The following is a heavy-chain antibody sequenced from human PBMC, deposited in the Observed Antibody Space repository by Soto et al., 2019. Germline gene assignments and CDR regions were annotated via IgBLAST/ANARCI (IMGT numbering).Heavy chain of an antibody. CDR1: GGTSSSYA. CDR3: ASSPAYGDYDPYWYFDL. CDR2: IIPIFGTA. Sequence: QVQLVQSGAEVKKPGSSVKVSCKASGGTSSSYAISWVRQAPGQGLEWMGGIIPIFGTANYAQKFQGRVTITADESTSTAYMELSSLRSEDTAVYYCASSPAYGDYDPYWYFDLWGRGTLVTVSS. V-gene: IGHV1-69*01. D-gene: IGHD4-17*01. J-gene: IGHJ2*01.